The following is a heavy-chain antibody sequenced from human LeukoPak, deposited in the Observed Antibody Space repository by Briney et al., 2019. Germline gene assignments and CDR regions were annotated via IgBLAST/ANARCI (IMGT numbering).Heavy chain of an antibody. D-gene: IGHD1-1*01. Sequence: HGESLKISCKGSGYSFTSYWIDWVRQMPGKGLEWMGRIAPGDSYTNYSPSFQGHVTISSDKSISTAYLQWSSLKASDSAMYFCARHDPTYNWNDVGIDYWGQGTLVTVSS. CDR1: GYSFTSYW. V-gene: IGHV5-10-1*01. CDR2: IAPGDSYT. J-gene: IGHJ4*02. CDR3: ARHDPTYNWNDVGIDY.